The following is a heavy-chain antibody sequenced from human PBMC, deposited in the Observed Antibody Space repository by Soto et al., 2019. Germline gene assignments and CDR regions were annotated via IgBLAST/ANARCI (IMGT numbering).Heavy chain of an antibody. CDR2: FIGSGTGE. V-gene: IGHV3-23*01. J-gene: IGHJ4*02. CDR1: GFSVKSYA. D-gene: IGHD2-2*01. CDR3: AKDRYCSATSCQDFGC. Sequence: GGSLRLSCAASGFSVKSYAMSWLRQPPGKGPEWDSVFIGSGTGEDYADAEEGRFTSTRDNSRNTLDVHMSGLRVGERAVYYCAKDRYCSATSCQDFGCWGQGTLVTVSS.